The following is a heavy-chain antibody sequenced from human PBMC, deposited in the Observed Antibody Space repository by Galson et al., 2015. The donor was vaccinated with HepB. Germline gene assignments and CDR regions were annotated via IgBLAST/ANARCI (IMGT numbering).Heavy chain of an antibody. CDR3: AKAGTTGYYYYGMDV. V-gene: IGHV3-23*01. D-gene: IGHD1-7*01. J-gene: IGHJ6*02. CDR2: MSGSGSTT. CDR1: GFTFSSYA. Sequence: SLRLSCAASGFTFSSYAMSWVRQAPGKGLEWVSVMSGSGSTTYYADSVKGRFTISRDNSKNTLYLQMNSLRAEDTAVYYCAKAGTTGYYYYGMDVWGQGTTVTVSS.